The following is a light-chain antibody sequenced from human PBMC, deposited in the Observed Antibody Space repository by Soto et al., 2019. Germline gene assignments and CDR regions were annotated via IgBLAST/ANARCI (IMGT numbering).Light chain of an antibody. Sequence: QSALTQPASVSGSPGQSITISCTGTSSDVGGYNYVSWYQQHPGKAPKLMIYEVSNRPSGVSIRFSGSKSDNTASLTISGLQAEDEADYYCCSYTSSSTLWVFGGGTKLTVL. J-gene: IGLJ3*02. V-gene: IGLV2-14*01. CDR1: SSDVGGYNY. CDR2: EVS. CDR3: CSYTSSSTLWV.